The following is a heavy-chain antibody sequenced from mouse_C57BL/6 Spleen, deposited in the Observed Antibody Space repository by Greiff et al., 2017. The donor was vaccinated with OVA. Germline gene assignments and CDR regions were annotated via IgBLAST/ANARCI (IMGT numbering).Heavy chain of an antibody. Sequence: QVQLQQPGTELVKPGASVKLSCKASGSTFTTSWMHWVKQRPGQGLEWIGNINPSNGGTNYNEKFKSKATLTVDKSSSTAYMQLSSLTSEDSAVYYCARPEWLLPFAYWGQGTLVTVSA. CDR1: GSTFTTSW. D-gene: IGHD2-3*01. CDR3: ARPEWLLPFAY. CDR2: INPSNGGT. V-gene: IGHV1-53*01. J-gene: IGHJ3*01.